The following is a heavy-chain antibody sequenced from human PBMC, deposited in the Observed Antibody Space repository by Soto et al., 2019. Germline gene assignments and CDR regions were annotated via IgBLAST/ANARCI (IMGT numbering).Heavy chain of an antibody. CDR2: IFSNDEK. V-gene: IGHV2-26*01. CDR3: ARMWSSSWFGAVADWFDS. CDR1: GFSLSNARMG. D-gene: IGHD6-13*01. Sequence: SGPTLVNPTETLTLTCTVSGFSLSNARMGVSWIRQPPGKALEWLAHIFSNDEKSYSTSLKSRLTISKDTSKSQVVLTMTNMDPVDTATYYCARMWSSSWFGAVADWFDSWGQGTLVTVSS. J-gene: IGHJ5*01.